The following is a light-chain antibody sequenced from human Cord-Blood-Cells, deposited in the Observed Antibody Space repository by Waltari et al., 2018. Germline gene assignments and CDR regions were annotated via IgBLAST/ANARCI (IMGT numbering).Light chain of an antibody. CDR2: GIS. J-gene: IGLJ2*01. Sequence: QSVLPQPPPVSGAPGPRVPIPCTGSSSNIGAGDDVHWYQQLPGTAPNLLIYGISNRPPGVPDRSSVSKSGTSASLAITGLQAEDEADYYCQSYDSSLGGSVFGGGTKLTVL. CDR3: QSYDSSLGGSV. CDR1: SSNIGAGDD. V-gene: IGLV1-40*01.